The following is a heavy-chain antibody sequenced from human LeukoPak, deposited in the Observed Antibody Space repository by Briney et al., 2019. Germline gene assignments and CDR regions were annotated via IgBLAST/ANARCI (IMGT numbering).Heavy chain of an antibody. CDR3: ARGRQEVSMIVVVMTAVSYYLDV. CDR1: GGSFSGYY. CDR2: INPSGRI. D-gene: IGHD3-22*01. Sequence: SETLSLTCAVYGGSFSGYYWTWIRQAPGKGLEWIGEINPSGRISYNPSLKSRLTISVDASKNQFSLNLRSLTAADTAVYYCARGRQEVSMIVVVMTAVSYYLDVWGKGTTVTDS. J-gene: IGHJ6*03. V-gene: IGHV4-34*01.